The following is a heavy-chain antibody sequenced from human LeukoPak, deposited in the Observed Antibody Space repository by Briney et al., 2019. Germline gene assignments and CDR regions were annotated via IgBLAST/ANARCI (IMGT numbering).Heavy chain of an antibody. V-gene: IGHV3-74*01. Sequence: PGGSLRLSCAASGFAFSNYWMHWVRQTPGKGLVLVSRIISDGSSTSYADSVKGRFTISRDNAKNTLYLQMNSLRAEDTAVYYCAREAELRYFDWLFGAELECYYFDYWGQGTLVTVSS. CDR2: IISDGSST. D-gene: IGHD3-9*01. CDR3: AREAELRYFDWLFGAELECYYFDY. CDR1: GFAFSNYW. J-gene: IGHJ4*02.